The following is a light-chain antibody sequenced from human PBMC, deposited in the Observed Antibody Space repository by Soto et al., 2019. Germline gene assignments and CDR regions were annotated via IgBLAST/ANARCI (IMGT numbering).Light chain of an antibody. CDR2: GAS. J-gene: IGKJ5*01. V-gene: IGKV3-15*01. CDR1: LSVSTN. Sequence: EIVMTQSPGTLSVTPGERATLSCRASLSVSTNLAWYQQKPGQAPRLLIYGASTRATGISARFSGSGSGTEFTLTISSVQSEDFAVYYCQQYNNWLCITFGQGTRLEVK. CDR3: QQYNNWLCIT.